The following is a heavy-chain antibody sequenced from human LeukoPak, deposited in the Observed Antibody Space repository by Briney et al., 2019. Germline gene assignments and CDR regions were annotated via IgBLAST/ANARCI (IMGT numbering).Heavy chain of an antibody. CDR2: ISSFGGRT. CDR3: AGAGVAGQVIDY. J-gene: IGHJ4*02. V-gene: IGHV3-23*01. Sequence: GGSLRLSCAASGFNFTSYLMTWVRQAPGKGLEWVSGISSFGGRTYYADSVKGRFTISRDNSKNTLYLQMSGLRADDTAVYYCAGAGVAGQVIDYWGQGTLVTVSS. D-gene: IGHD6-19*01. CDR1: GFNFTSYL.